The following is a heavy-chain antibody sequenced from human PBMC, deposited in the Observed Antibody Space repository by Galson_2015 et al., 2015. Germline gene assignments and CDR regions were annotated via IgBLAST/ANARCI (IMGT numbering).Heavy chain of an antibody. CDR1: GFTFSNAW. J-gene: IGHJ4*02. Sequence: SLRLSCAASGFTFSNAWMNWVRQAPGKGLEWVGRIKSKTDGGTTDYAAPVKGRFTISRDDSKNTLYLQMNSLKTEDTAVYYCTTDRRRYSASDWCVYWGQGTLVTVSS. CDR2: IKSKTDGGTT. D-gene: IGHD5-12*01. V-gene: IGHV3-15*01. CDR3: TTDRRRYSASDWCVY.